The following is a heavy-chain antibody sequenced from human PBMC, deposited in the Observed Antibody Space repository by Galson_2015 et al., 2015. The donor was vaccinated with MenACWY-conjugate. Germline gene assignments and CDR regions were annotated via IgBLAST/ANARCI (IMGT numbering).Heavy chain of an antibody. J-gene: IGHJ5*02. CDR3: ARGDRVGVTFQP. CDR2: ISSSSSYI. Sequence: SLRLSCAASGFTFSSYSMNWVRQAPGKGLEWVSSISSSSSYIYYADSVKGRFTISRDNAKNSLYLQMNSLRAEDTAVYYCARGDRVGVTFQPWGQGTLVTASS. CDR1: GFTFSSYS. V-gene: IGHV3-21*01. D-gene: IGHD2-21*02.